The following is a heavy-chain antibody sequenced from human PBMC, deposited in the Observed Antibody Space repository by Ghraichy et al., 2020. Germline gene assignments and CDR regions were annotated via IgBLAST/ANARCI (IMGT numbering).Heavy chain of an antibody. CDR3: AGGLQYCSGGNCYPGDGFEI. D-gene: IGHD2-15*01. CDR2: ISASGSST. CDR1: GFTFSTYA. Sequence: GGSLRLSCAASGFTFSTYAMSWVRQAPGKGLEWVSGISASGSSTYHADSVKGRFTISRDNSKNTLYLQMNSLRADDTALYYCAGGLQYCSGGNCYPGDGFEIWGKGTVVTVSS. V-gene: IGHV3-23*01. J-gene: IGHJ3*02.